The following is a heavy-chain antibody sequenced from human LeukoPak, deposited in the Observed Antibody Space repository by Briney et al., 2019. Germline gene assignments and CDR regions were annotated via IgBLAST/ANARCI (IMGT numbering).Heavy chain of an antibody. V-gene: IGHV4-4*07. J-gene: IGHJ3*02. CDR3: ARVAPSYYYDSSGYYHDAFDI. D-gene: IGHD3-22*01. CDR2: IYTSGST. Sequence: SETLSLTCTVSGGSISSYYWSWIRQPAGKGLEWIGRIYTSGSTNYNPLLKSRVTMSVDTSKNQFSLKLSSVTAADTAVYYCARVAPSYYYDSSGYYHDAFDIWGQATMVTVSS. CDR1: GGSISSYY.